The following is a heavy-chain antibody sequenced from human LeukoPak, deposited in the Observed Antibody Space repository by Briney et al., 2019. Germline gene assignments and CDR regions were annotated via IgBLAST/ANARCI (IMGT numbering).Heavy chain of an antibody. CDR1: GFTFSNAW. CDR3: TTRITIFGVVIPYYMDV. Sequence: GGSLRLSCAASGFTFSNAWMSWVRQAPGKGLEWVGRIKSKTDGGTTEYAAPVKGRFTISRDDSKNTLYLQMNSLKTEDTDVYYCTTRITIFGVVIPYYMDVWGKGTTVTVSS. CDR2: IKSKTDGGTT. J-gene: IGHJ6*03. V-gene: IGHV3-15*01. D-gene: IGHD3-3*01.